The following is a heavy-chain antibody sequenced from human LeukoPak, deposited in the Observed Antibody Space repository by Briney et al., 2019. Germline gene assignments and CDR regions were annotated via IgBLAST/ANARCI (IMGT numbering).Heavy chain of an antibody. D-gene: IGHD2-2*01. J-gene: IGHJ4*02. CDR3: AATSPYGDFDY. CDR2: IYYSGST. Sequence: TLSLTCTVSGYSISSGYYWGWIRQPPGKGLEWIGYIYYSGSTYYNPSLKSRVTISVDTSKNQFSLKLSSVTAADTAVYYCAATSPYGDFDYWGQGTLVTVSS. CDR1: GYSISSGYY. V-gene: IGHV4-30-4*08.